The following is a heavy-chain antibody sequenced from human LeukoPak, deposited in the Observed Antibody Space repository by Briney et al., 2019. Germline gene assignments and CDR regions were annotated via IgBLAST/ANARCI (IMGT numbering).Heavy chain of an antibody. CDR1: GGSFSGYY. CDR2: INHSGST. J-gene: IGHJ5*02. CDR3: ARGIRIVVVPAGLGGFDP. Sequence: SETLSLTCAVYGGSFSGYYWSWIRQPPGKGLEWIGEINHSGSTNYNPSLKSRVTISVDTSKNQFSLNLSSVTAADTAVYYCARGIRIVVVPAGLGGFDPWGQGTLVTVSS. D-gene: IGHD2-2*01. V-gene: IGHV4-34*01.